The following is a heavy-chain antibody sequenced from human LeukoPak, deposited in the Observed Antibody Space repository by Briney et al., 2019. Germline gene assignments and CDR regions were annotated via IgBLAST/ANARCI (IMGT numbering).Heavy chain of an antibody. Sequence: PRGSLRLSCAASGFTFSIYSMNWVRQAPGEGLEWLSYISADSNTIYYADSVKGRFTISRDNAKTSLYLQMNTLRDEDTAVYYCARDRAAPTWFFDLWGRGTLVLVSS. D-gene: IGHD2-15*01. V-gene: IGHV3-48*02. CDR1: GFTFSIYS. CDR2: ISADSNTI. J-gene: IGHJ2*01. CDR3: ARDRAAPTWFFDL.